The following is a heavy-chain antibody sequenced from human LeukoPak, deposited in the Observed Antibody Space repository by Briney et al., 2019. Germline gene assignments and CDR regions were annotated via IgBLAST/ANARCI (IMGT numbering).Heavy chain of an antibody. Sequence: PSETLSLTCAVYGGSFSGYYWSWIRRPPGKGLEWIGYIYYSGSTNYNPSLKSRVTISVDTSKNQFSLKLSSVTAADTAVYYCARDIAAAGTLDYWGQGTLVTVSS. CDR3: ARDIAAAGTLDY. V-gene: IGHV4-59*01. J-gene: IGHJ4*02. D-gene: IGHD6-13*01. CDR1: GGSFSGYY. CDR2: IYYSGST.